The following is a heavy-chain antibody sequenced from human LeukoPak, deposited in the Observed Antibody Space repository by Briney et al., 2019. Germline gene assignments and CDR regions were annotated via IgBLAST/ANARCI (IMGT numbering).Heavy chain of an antibody. Sequence: AAVKVSCKASGYTFTTYGISWVRQAPGQGLEWMGWINTQNGKTNYAQKVQGRVTMATDTSTSTAYLELRSLRSDDTAVYFCARDYLISPGYPVLYFDYWGQGTLVTVSS. CDR2: INTQNGKT. CDR3: ARDYLISPGYPVLYFDY. D-gene: IGHD1-1*01. J-gene: IGHJ4*02. CDR1: GYTFTTYG. V-gene: IGHV1-18*01.